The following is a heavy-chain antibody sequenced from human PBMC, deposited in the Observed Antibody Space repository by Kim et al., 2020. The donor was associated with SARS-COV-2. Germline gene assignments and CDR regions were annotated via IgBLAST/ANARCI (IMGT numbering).Heavy chain of an antibody. CDR3: ARGGLAGFDY. Sequence: SETLSLTCSVSGASISSINWWSWVRQPPGKGLEWIGEVFHTGATQYKPSLKSRVIMSIDKLKNQFSLKLTSVTAADTAVYFCARGGLAGFDYWGQGTLVTVSS. CDR2: VFHTGAT. D-gene: IGHD2-21*01. V-gene: IGHV4-4*02. J-gene: IGHJ4*02. CDR1: GASISSINW.